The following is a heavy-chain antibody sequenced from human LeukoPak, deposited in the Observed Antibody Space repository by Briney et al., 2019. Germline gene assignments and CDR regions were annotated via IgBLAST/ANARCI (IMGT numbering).Heavy chain of an antibody. CDR1: GFTFDDYG. V-gene: IGHV3-20*04. CDR2: INWNGGST. Sequence: GGSLRLSCAASGFTFDDYGMSWVRQAPGKGLEWVSGINWNGGSTGYADSVKGRFTISRDNARNTLYLQMNSLRPEDTALYYCARNMAPQVALGYFGMDVWGQGTTVTVSS. CDR3: ARNMAPQVALGYFGMDV. J-gene: IGHJ6*02. D-gene: IGHD2-15*01.